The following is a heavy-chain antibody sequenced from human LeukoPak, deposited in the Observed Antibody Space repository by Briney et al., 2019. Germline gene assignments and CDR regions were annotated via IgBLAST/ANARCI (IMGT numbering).Heavy chain of an antibody. J-gene: IGHJ4*02. CDR1: GYTFTNYY. CDR2: INPSGDIT. V-gene: IGHV1-46*01. CDR3: ARAPPTTAYFDY. Sequence: ASVKVSCKASGYTFTNYYMHWVRQAPGEGLEWMGIINPSGDITSYAQKFQGRVSMTRDTSTSTVYMELSTLRSEDTAVYYCARAPPTTAYFDYWGQGTMVTVSS. D-gene: IGHD5-12*01.